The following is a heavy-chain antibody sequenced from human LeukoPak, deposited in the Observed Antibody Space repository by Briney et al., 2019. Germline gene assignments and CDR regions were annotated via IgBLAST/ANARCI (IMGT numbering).Heavy chain of an antibody. V-gene: IGHV3-23*01. Sequence: GGSLRLSCAASGFTFGSSAMSWVRQAPGKGPEWVSTLSRSGPDTYYADSVKGRFTIFRDNSKNTLYLQMNSLRAEDTAVYYCAEGSLGSWYYFDYWGQGTLVTVSS. CDR3: AEGSLGSWYYFDY. D-gene: IGHD6-13*01. CDR1: GFTFGSSA. J-gene: IGHJ4*02. CDR2: LSRSGPDT.